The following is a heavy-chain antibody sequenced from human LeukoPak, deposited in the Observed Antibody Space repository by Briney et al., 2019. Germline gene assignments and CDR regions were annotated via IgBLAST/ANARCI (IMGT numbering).Heavy chain of an antibody. CDR2: ISGSGGST. CDR3: AKESLGESGLNGSLGN. D-gene: IGHD7-27*01. V-gene: IGHV3-23*01. J-gene: IGHJ1*01. Sequence: GGSLRLSRAASGFTFSSYAMSWVRQAPGKGLEWVSAISGSGGSTYYADSVKGRFTISRDNSKNTLYLQMNSLRAEDTAVYYCAKESLGESGLNGSLGNWGQGTLVTVSS. CDR1: GFTFSSYA.